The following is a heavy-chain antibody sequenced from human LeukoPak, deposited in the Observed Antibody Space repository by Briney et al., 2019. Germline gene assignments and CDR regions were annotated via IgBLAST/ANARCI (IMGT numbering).Heavy chain of an antibody. V-gene: IGHV4-39*01. CDR2: IYYSGSP. CDR3: ARHVGFITMVRGVINNNWFDP. D-gene: IGHD3-10*01. CDR1: GGSISSYY. J-gene: IGHJ5*02. Sequence: SETLSLTCTVSGGSISSYYWGGIRQPPGKGLEWIGSIYYSGSPYYNPSLKSRVTISVDTSKKQFSLKLSSVTAADTAVYYCARHVGFITMVRGVINNNWFDPWGQGTLVTVSS.